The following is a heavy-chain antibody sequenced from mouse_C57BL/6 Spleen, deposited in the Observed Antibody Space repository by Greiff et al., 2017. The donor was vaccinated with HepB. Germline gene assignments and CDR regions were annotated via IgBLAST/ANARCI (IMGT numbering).Heavy chain of an antibody. D-gene: IGHD2-3*01. V-gene: IGHV1-54*01. CDR3: ARFHDGYSSYAMDY. Sequence: QVQLQQSGAELVRPGTSVKVSCKASGYAFTNYLIEWVKQRPGQGLEWIGVINPGSGGTNYNEKFKGKATMTADKSSSTAYMQLSRLTSVDPAVYFCARFHDGYSSYAMDYWGQGTSVTVSS. CDR1: GYAFTNYL. J-gene: IGHJ4*01. CDR2: INPGSGGT.